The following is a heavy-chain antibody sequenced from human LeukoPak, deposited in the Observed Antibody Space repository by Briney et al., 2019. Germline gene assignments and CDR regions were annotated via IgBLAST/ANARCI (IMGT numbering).Heavy chain of an antibody. D-gene: IGHD2-2*01. V-gene: IGHV3-23*01. CDR1: GFTFSSYA. CDR3: AKKASLVSPGNYFDY. CDR2: LGESGSAT. Sequence: GGSLRLSCAASGFTFSSYAMSWVRQAPGEGLEWVSSLGESGSATYYADSVKGRFTISRDNSRNTLYLQMDSLRAEDTAVYYCAKKASLVSPGNYFDYWGQGTLVTASS. J-gene: IGHJ4*02.